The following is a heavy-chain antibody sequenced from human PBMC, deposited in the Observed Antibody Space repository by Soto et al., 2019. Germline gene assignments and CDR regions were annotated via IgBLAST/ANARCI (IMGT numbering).Heavy chain of an antibody. CDR1: GYTFASHG. Sequence: QVQLVQSGAEVKKPGASVKVSCKGSGYTFASHGISWVRQAPGQGLEWMGWISADNSNRNYAEKFQGRVTMTTDTSTSTAYLEVRSLRSDDTAVYYCARDAWQQCPGDYWDQGTLVTVSS. D-gene: IGHD2-2*01. CDR2: ISADNSNR. V-gene: IGHV1-18*01. CDR3: ARDAWQQCPGDY. J-gene: IGHJ4*02.